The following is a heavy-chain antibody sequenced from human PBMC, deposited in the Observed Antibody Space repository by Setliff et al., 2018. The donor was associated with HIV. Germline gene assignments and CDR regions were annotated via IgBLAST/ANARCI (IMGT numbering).Heavy chain of an antibody. D-gene: IGHD3-22*01. CDR2: ISSSGNYM. J-gene: IGHJ4*02. CDR3: ARDKDMTVAFDL. CDR1: GFTFTSYS. V-gene: IGHV3-21*01. Sequence: GGSLRLSCVASGFTFTSYSMNWVRQAPGKGLEWVSSISSSGNYMFYADSVKGRFTISRDNAGNSLSLLMNSLRAEDTAVYFCARDKDMTVAFDLWGQGTPVTVSS.